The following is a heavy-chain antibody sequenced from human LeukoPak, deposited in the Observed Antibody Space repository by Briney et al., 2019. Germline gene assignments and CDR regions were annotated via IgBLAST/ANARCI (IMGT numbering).Heavy chain of an antibody. CDR3: ARGPALYCSSTSCYAGSAFDP. J-gene: IGHJ5*02. D-gene: IGHD2-2*01. CDR2: TNPNSGNT. V-gene: IGHV1-8*01. CDR1: GYTFTSYD. Sequence: VASVKVSCKASGYTFTSYDINWVRQATGQGLEWMGWTNPNSGNTGYAQKFQGRVTMTRNTSISTAYMELSSLRSEDTAVYYCARGPALYCSSTSCYAGSAFDPWGQGTLVTVSS.